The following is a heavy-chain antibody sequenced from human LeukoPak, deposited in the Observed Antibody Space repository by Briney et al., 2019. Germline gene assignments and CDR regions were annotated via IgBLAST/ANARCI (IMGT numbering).Heavy chain of an antibody. D-gene: IGHD6-19*01. CDR1: GGSISSGSYY. V-gene: IGHV4-61*02. CDR3: AGDLYSSGWYGEKYYYYMDV. Sequence: SETLSLTCTVSGGSISSGSYYWSWIRQPAGKGLEWIGRIYTSGSTNYNPSLKSRVTISVDTSKNQFSLKLSSVTAADTAVYYCAGDLYSSGWYGEKYYYYMDVWGKGTTVTVSS. CDR2: IYTSGST. J-gene: IGHJ6*03.